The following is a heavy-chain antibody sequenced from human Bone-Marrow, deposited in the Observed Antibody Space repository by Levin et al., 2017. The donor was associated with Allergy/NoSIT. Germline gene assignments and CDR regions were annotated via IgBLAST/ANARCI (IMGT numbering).Heavy chain of an antibody. CDR3: AKCRGAYGSGSFSNYFDY. J-gene: IGHJ4*02. CDR2: ISGSAANT. V-gene: IGHV3-23*01. CDR1: GFTFNSYG. D-gene: IGHD3-10*01. Sequence: ASVKVSCAASGFTFNSYGMSWVRQAPGQGLEWVSAISGSAANTYYADSVKGRFTISRDNSKNTLYLQMNSLRAEDTAIYYCAKCRGAYGSGSFSNYFDYWGQGTLVTVSS.